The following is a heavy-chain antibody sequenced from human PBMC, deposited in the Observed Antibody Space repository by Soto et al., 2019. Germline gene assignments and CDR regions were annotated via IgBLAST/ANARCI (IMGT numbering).Heavy chain of an antibody. CDR1: GCSISSGPYS. D-gene: IGHD2-2*01. CDR3: ARLRGYCSSTRCYGDYGMDV. Sequence: PSETLSLTCTVSGCSISSGPYSWGWIRQPPGEVLEWIGTFHYSESTYYNPSLESRVTISVDTSKNQFSLKVTSVTVADTAVYYCARLRGYCSSTRCYGDYGMDVWGQGTTVTVSS. CDR2: FHYSEST. V-gene: IGHV4-39*01. J-gene: IGHJ6*02.